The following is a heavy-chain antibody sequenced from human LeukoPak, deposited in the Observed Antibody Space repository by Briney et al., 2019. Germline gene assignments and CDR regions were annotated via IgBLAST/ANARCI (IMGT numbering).Heavy chain of an antibody. D-gene: IGHD3-10*01. J-gene: IGHJ6*02. CDR1: GGSISSYY. CDR2: IYYSGST. CDR3: AGLPARGYYGSGSYYYYYYGMDV. V-gene: IGHV4-59*08. Sequence: SETLSLTCTVSGGSISSYYWSWIRQPPGKGLEWIGYIYYSGSTNYNPSLKSRVTISVDTSKNQFSLKLSSVTAADTAVYYCAGLPARGYYGSGSYYYYYYGMDVWGQGTTVTVSS.